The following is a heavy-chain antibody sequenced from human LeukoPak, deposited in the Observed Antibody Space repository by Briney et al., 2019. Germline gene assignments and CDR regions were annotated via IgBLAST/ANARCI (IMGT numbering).Heavy chain of an antibody. CDR3: ASRYSYGYDFDY. CDR2: INHNSGGT. CDR1: GYTFTGYY. D-gene: IGHD5-18*01. Sequence: ASVKVSCKASGYTFTGYYMHCVRQAPGQRLEWMGWINHNSGGTNYAQKFQGRVTMTRDTSISTAYMELSRLRSDDTAVYYCASRYSYGYDFDYWGQGTLVTVSS. J-gene: IGHJ4*02. V-gene: IGHV1-2*02.